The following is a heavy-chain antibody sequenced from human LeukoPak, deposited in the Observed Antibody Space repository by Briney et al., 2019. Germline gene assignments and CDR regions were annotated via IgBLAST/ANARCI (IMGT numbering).Heavy chain of an antibody. CDR2: ISGGGDST. CDR3: AKDIRGSYFGGDAFDI. Sequence: GGSLRLSCAASGFTFSNYAMNWVRQAPEKGLEWVSGISGGGDSTYYADSVEGRFTISRDNSNNTLYLQMNSLRAEDTAVYYCAKDIRGSYFGGDAFDIWGQGTMVTVSS. CDR1: GFTFSNYA. V-gene: IGHV3-23*01. D-gene: IGHD1-26*01. J-gene: IGHJ3*02.